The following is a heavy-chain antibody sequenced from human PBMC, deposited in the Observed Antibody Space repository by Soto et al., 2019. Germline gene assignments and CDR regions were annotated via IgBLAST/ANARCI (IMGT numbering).Heavy chain of an antibody. CDR3: ARGAMNYFDY. CDR1: GGSISSYY. J-gene: IGHJ4*02. V-gene: IGHV4-59*01. Sequence: PSETLSLTCTVSGGSISSYYWSWIRQPPGKGLEWIGYIYYSGSTNYNPSLKSRVTISVDTSKNQFSLKLSSVTAADTAVYYCARGAMNYFDYWGQGTLVNVSS. CDR2: IYYSGST.